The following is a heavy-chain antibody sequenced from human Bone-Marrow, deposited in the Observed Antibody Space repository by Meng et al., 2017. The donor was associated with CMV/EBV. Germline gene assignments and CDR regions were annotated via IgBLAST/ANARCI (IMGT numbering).Heavy chain of an antibody. J-gene: IGHJ4*02. V-gene: IGHV1-69*05. D-gene: IGHD4/OR15-4a*01. CDR2: IIPIFGRA. Sequence: SVKVSCKASGGIFSRCAISWVRQAPGQGLEWMGGIIPIFGRANYAQKFQGRVTITTDDSTSTAYMEVRSLRSDDTAVYYCARDAPMVVDLKFDYWGQGTLVTVSS. CDR1: GGIFSRCA. CDR3: ARDAPMVVDLKFDY.